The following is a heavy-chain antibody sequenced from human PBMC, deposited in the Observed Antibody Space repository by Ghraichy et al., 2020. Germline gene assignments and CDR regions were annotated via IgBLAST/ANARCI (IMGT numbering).Heavy chain of an antibody. CDR1: GFIVNSHY. Sequence: GGSLRLSCAASGFIVNSHYMSWVRQPPGKGLEWVAVIHTGGTTKYTDSVKGRFTISRDTSNNALHLQMNNLGVEDTAVYYCVRENQCSGTTCQRLGLDVWGQGTTVTVS. CDR3: VRENQCSGTTCQRLGLDV. D-gene: IGHD1-1*01. J-gene: IGHJ6*02. CDR2: IHTGGTT. V-gene: IGHV3-53*01.